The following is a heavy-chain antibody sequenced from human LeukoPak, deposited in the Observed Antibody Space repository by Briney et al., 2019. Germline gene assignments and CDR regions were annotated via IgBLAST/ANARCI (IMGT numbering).Heavy chain of an antibody. J-gene: IGHJ4*02. CDR3: ARHSRYCSSSNCYSFDR. V-gene: IGHV4-59*08. Sequence: SETLSLTCTVSGGSVSSFYWSWIRQPPGKGVEWIGYIYYSGSTNYNPSLKSRVTISVDTSKNQFSLKLSSVTAADTAVYYCARHSRYCSSSNCYSFDRWGQGTLVTVSS. CDR2: IYYSGST. D-gene: IGHD2-15*01. CDR1: GGSVSSFY.